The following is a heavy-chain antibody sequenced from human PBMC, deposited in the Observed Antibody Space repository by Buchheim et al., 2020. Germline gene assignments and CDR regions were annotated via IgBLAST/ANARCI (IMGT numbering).Heavy chain of an antibody. J-gene: IGHJ6*03. D-gene: IGHD2-2*01. CDR3: ARAKIVVVPAAMHLNYYYYMDV. V-gene: IGHV4-34*09. CDR2: INHSGST. Sequence: QVQLQESGPGLVKPSQTLSLTCAVYGGSFSGYYWSWIRQPPGKGLEWIGEINHSGSTNYNPSLKSRVTISVDTSKNQFSLKLSSVTAADTAVYYCARAKIVVVPAAMHLNYYYYMDVWGKETT. CDR1: GGSFSGYY.